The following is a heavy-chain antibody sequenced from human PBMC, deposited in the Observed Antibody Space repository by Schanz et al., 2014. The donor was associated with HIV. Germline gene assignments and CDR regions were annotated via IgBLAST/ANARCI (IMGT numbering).Heavy chain of an antibody. Sequence: QVQLVQSGAEVKKPGASVRVSCKASGGTFSSYAISWVRQAPGQGLEWMGWINPNSGGTNYAQKFQGRVTMTRDTSISTAYMDLRSLRSDDTAVYYCARGAAEMATMTPWRYWGQGTLVTVSS. D-gene: IGHD5-12*01. V-gene: IGHV1-2*02. CDR2: INPNSGGT. CDR3: ARGAAEMATMTPWRY. CDR1: GGTFSSYA. J-gene: IGHJ4*02.